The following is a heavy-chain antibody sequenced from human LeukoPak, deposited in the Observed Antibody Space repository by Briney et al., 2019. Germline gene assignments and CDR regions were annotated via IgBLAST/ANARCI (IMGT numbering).Heavy chain of an antibody. CDR2: IKHDGSEK. Sequence: PGGSLRLSCAASGFIFTGYFMSWVRQAPGKGLEWVASIKHDGSEKYYVDSVRGRFTISRDNARNSLYLQMNSLRAEDTAVYFCARGGLSIMGYWGQGTLVTVSS. D-gene: IGHD2/OR15-2a*01. CDR3: ARGGLSIMGY. CDR1: GFIFTGYF. J-gene: IGHJ4*02. V-gene: IGHV3-7*03.